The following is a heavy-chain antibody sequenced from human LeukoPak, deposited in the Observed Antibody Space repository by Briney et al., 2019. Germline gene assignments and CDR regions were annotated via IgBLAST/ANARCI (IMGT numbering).Heavy chain of an antibody. CDR2: FDPEDGET. J-gene: IGHJ4*02. V-gene: IGHV1-24*01. CDR1: GYTLTELS. Sequence: ASVKVSCKVSGYTLTELSIHWVRQAPGKGLEWMGGFDPEDGETIYAQKFQGRVAMTEDTSTDTAYMELSSLRSEDTAVYYCATIAGETNHFDYWGQGTLVTVSS. D-gene: IGHD3-16*01. CDR3: ATIAGETNHFDY.